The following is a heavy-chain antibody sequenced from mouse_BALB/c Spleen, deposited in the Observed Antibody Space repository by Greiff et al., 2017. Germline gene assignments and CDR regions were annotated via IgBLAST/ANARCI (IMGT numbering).Heavy chain of an antibody. CDR2: INSNGGST. CDR1: GFTFSSYY. J-gene: IGHJ4*01. V-gene: IGHV5-6-2*01. D-gene: IGHD2-4*01. CDR3: ARRDYEDAMDY. Sequence: EVQLQQSGGGLVKLGGSLKLSCAASGFTFSSYYMSWVRQTPEKRLELVAAINSNGGSTYYPDTVKGRFTISRDNAKNTLYLQMSSLKSEDTALYYCARRDYEDAMDYWGQGTSVTVSS.